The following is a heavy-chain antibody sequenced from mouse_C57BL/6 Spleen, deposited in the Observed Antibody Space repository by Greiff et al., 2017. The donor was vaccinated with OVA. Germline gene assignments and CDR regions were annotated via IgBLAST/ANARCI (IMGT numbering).Heavy chain of an antibody. V-gene: IGHV5-4*01. CDR3: ARERVYYDYPFAY. J-gene: IGHJ3*01. D-gene: IGHD2-4*01. Sequence: EVMLVESGGGLVKPGGSLKLSCAASGFTFSSYAMSWVRQTPEKRLEWVATISDGGSYTYYPDNVKGRFTISRDNAKNNLYLQMSHLKSEDTAMYYCARERVYYDYPFAYWGQGTLVTVSA. CDR1: GFTFSSYA. CDR2: ISDGGSYT.